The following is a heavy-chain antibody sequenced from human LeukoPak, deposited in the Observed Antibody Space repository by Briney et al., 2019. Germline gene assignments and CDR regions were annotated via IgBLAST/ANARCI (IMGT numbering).Heavy chain of an antibody. CDR3: ARGFHRYNYDSGAYSLY. CDR2: ISSSSSTI. CDR1: GFIFGSYS. J-gene: IGHJ4*02. D-gene: IGHD3-22*01. V-gene: IGHV3-48*01. Sequence: GGSLRLSCAASGFIFGSYSMNWVRQAPGKGLEWISYISSSSSTIYYADSVRGRFTVSRDNAKNSLYLQMNSLRAEDTAVYYCARGFHRYNYDSGAYSLYWGQGTLVTVSS.